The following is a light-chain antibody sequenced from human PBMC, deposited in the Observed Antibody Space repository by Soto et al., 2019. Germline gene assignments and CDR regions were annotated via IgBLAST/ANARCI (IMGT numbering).Light chain of an antibody. CDR1: QGISSW. CDR2: AAS. Sequence: MTQSPGTLSVSPGERATLSCRASQGISSWLAWYQQKPGKAPKLLIYAASSLQSGVPSRFSGSGSGTDFTLTISSLQPEDFATYYCQQANSFPLTFGGGTKVEIK. J-gene: IGKJ4*01. CDR3: QQANSFPLT. V-gene: IGKV1-12*01.